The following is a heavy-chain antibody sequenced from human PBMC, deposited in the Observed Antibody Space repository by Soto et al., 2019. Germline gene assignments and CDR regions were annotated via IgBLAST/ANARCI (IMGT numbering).Heavy chain of an antibody. Sequence: QVQLVQSGAEVKKPGASVKVSCKASGYDFSSYGISWVRQAPGQGLEWMGWISASNGNRDYAQQFQGRVTMTSDTYRTTAYMELRSLRSDDTAVYYCVRDPKRNDYWGQGNLVNVSS. J-gene: IGHJ4*02. CDR2: ISASNGNR. V-gene: IGHV1-18*04. CDR3: VRDPKRNDY. CDR1: GYDFSSYG.